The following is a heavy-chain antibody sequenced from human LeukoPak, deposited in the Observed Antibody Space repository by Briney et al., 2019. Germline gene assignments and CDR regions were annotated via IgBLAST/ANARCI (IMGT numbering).Heavy chain of an antibody. CDR1: GFTFTGEY. CDR3: AGVSFSTAAPLVLDYFHH. J-gene: IGHJ1*01. D-gene: IGHD3-10*01. CDR2: INPNSGGT. Sequence: RASVKVSCTSSGFTFTGEYIHWVRQAPGQGLEWMGWINPNSGGTNYAQKFQGRVTMTRDTSISTAYMELSRLKSDDTAVYYCAGVSFSTAAPLVLDYFHHWGQGTLVTVSS. V-gene: IGHV1-2*02.